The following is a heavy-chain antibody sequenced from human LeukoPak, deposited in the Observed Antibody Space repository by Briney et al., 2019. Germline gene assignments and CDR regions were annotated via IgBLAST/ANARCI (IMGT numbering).Heavy chain of an antibody. CDR3: ARGPDYVWGSYRHNWFDP. D-gene: IGHD3-16*02. Sequence: SSETLSLTCTVSGYSISSGYYWGWIRQPPGKGLEWIGSIYHSGSTYYNPSLKSRVTISVDTSKNQFSLKLSSVTAADTAVYYCARGPDYVWGSYRHNWFDPWGQGTLVTVSS. V-gene: IGHV4-38-2*02. J-gene: IGHJ5*02. CDR1: GYSISSGYY. CDR2: IYHSGST.